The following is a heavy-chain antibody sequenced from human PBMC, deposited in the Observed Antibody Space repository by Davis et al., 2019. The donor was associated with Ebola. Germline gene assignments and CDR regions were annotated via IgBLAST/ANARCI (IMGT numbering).Heavy chain of an antibody. J-gene: IGHJ6*04. CDR2: ISSDSDYI. V-gene: IGHV3-21*01. CDR1: GFTFSTYS. CDR3: ARVQDLEWLLEGGYYYYGMDV. D-gene: IGHD3-3*01. Sequence: PGGSLRLSCAASGFTFSTYSMSWVRQAPGKGLEWVSSISSDSDYIYYADSAKGRFTISRDNAKNSLYLQMNSLRAEDTAVYYCARVQDLEWLLEGGYYYYGMDVWGKGTTVTVSS.